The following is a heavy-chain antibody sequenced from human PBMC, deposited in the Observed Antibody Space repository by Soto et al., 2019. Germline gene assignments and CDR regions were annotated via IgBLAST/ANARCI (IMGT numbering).Heavy chain of an antibody. D-gene: IGHD3-3*01. J-gene: IGHJ5*02. Sequence: ASVKVSCKASGYTFTSYAMHWLRQAPGQRLEWMGWINAGNGNTKYSQKFQGRVTITRDTSASTAYMELSSLRSEDTAVYYCARDSGYYDFWSGYYLSWFDPWGQGTLVTVSS. CDR1: GYTFTSYA. CDR3: ARDSGYYDFWSGYYLSWFDP. V-gene: IGHV1-3*01. CDR2: INAGNGNT.